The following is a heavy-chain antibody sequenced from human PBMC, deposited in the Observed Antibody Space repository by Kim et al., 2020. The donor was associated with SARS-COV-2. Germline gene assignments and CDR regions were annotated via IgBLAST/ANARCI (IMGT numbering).Heavy chain of an antibody. J-gene: IGHJ4*02. Sequence: TNYNPSHKSRVTMSVDTSKNQFSLNLTSATPADTAVYYCARGGVATIWSYWGQGTLVTVSS. CDR3: ARGGVATIWSY. CDR2: T. V-gene: IGHV4-59*09. D-gene: IGHD5-12*01.